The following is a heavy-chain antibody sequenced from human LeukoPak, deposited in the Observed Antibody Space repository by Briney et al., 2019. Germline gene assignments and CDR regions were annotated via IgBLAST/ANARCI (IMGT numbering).Heavy chain of an antibody. CDR3: ARDGRRNNLHEYYDYVWGSQ. CDR1: GYTFTGYY. Sequence: ASVKVSCKASGYTFTGYYVHWVRQAPGQGLEWMGWINPNSGGTNYAQKFQGRVTMTRDTSISTAYMELSRLRSDDTAVYYCARDGRRNNLHEYYDYVWGSQWGQGTLVTVSS. J-gene: IGHJ4*02. V-gene: IGHV1-2*02. D-gene: IGHD3-16*01. CDR2: INPNSGGT.